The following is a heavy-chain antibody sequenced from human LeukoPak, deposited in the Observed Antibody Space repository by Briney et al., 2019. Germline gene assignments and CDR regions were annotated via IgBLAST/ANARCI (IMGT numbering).Heavy chain of an antibody. CDR1: GGSISSYY. J-gene: IGHJ4*02. CDR2: IYYSGST. V-gene: IGHV4-59*08. D-gene: IGHD3-10*01. Sequence: SETLSLTCTVSGGSISSYYWSWIRQPPGKGLEWIGYIYYSGSTNYNPSLKSRVTISVDTSKNQFSLKLSSVTAADTAVYYCARHGSPSYYYGSGSYYLDYWGQGTLVTVSS. CDR3: ARHGSPSYYYGSGSYYLDY.